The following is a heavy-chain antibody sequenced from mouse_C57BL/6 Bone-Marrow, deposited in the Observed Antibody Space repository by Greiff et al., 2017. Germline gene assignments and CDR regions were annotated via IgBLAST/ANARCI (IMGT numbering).Heavy chain of an antibody. CDR1: GYTFTSYW. V-gene: IGHV1-59*01. CDR3: AREAIYYDYDGAWFAY. Sequence: VQLQQPGAELVRPGTSVKLSCKASGYTFTSYWMHWVKQRPGQGLEWIGVIDPSDSYTNYNQKFKGKATLTVATSSSTAYMQLSSLTSEDSAVYYCAREAIYYDYDGAWFAYWGQGTLVTVSA. J-gene: IGHJ3*01. D-gene: IGHD2-4*01. CDR2: IDPSDSYT.